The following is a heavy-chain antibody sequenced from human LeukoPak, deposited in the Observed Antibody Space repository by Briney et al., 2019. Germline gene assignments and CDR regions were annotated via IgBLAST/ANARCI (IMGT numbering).Heavy chain of an antibody. V-gene: IGHV4-34*01. CDR2: INHSGST. CDR1: GGSFSGYY. CDR3: ARATIFGYFDY. D-gene: IGHD3-3*01. J-gene: IGHJ4*02. Sequence: PSETLSLTCAVYGGSFSGYYWSWIRQPRGKGLEWIGEINHSGSTNYNPSLKSRVTISVDTSKNQFSLKLSSVTAADTAVYYCARATIFGYFDYWGQGTLVTVSS.